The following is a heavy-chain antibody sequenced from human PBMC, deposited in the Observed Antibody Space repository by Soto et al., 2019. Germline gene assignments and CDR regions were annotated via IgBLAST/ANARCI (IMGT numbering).Heavy chain of an antibody. V-gene: IGHV5-51*01. CDR1: GYRLDAAW. Sequence: EVQLVQSGAEVKKPGESLKISCKGVGYRLDAAWIGWVRQMPGKGLEWMGIIKPGGSDLRYSPSFRGQVTISADAAVTTAYLQWDSMKASDTAMYYCARQITSSCDFWGQGTRVTVSP. D-gene: IGHD3-10*01. CDR3: ARQITSSCDF. J-gene: IGHJ4*02. CDR2: IKPGGSDL.